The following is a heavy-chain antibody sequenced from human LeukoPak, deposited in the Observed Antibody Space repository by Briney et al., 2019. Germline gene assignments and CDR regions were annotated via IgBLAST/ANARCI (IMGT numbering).Heavy chain of an antibody. J-gene: IGHJ4*02. V-gene: IGHV1-8*02. CDR2: INPNSGNT. CDR3: ARDFAPHYYDSSGLDY. Sequence: ASVNVSCKASGYTFTGYYIHWVRQAPGQGLEWMGWINPNSGNTGYAQKFQGRVTVTRNTSISTAYMELSSLRSEDTAVYYCARDFAPHYYDSSGLDYWGQGTLVTVSS. D-gene: IGHD3-22*01. CDR1: GYTFTGYY.